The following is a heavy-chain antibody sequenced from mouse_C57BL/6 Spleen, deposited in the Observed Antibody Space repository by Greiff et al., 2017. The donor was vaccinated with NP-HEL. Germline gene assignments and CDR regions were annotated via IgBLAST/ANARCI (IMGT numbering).Heavy chain of an antibody. CDR3: ARDDYDERFAY. CDR2: ISDGGSYT. J-gene: IGHJ3*01. V-gene: IGHV5-4*01. CDR1: GFTFSSYA. Sequence: EVNLVESGGGLVKPGGSLKLSCAASGFTFSSYAMSWVRQTPEKRLEWVATISDGGSYTYYPDNVKGRFTIARDNAKNNLYLQMSHLKSEDPAMYYCARDDYDERFAYWGQGTLVTVSA. D-gene: IGHD2-4*01.